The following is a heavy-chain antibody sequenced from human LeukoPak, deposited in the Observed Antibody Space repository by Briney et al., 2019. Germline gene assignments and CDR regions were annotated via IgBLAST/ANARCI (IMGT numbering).Heavy chain of an antibody. V-gene: IGHV4-59*01. J-gene: IGHJ4*02. CDR1: GDSISSYY. CDR3: ARAWATDYFDY. Sequence: PSETLSFTCTVSGDSISSYYWSWIRQPPGKGLEWIAYIYYSGSTNYNPSLKSRVTISVDTSKNQFSLKLSSVTAADTAVYYCARAWATDYFDYWGQGTLVTVSS. CDR2: IYYSGST.